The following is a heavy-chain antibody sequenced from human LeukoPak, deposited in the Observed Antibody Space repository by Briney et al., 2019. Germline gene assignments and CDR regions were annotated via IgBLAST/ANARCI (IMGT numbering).Heavy chain of an antibody. V-gene: IGHV3-48*03. Sequence: GGSLRLSCAASGFTFSSYEMNWVRQAPGKGLEWVSYISSSGSTIYYADSVKGRFTISRDNAKNSLYLQMNSLRAEDTAVYYCARASQAAAGTFYYYYMDVWGKGTTVTVSS. D-gene: IGHD6-13*01. J-gene: IGHJ6*03. CDR3: ARASQAAAGTFYYYYMDV. CDR2: ISSSGSTI. CDR1: GFTFSSYE.